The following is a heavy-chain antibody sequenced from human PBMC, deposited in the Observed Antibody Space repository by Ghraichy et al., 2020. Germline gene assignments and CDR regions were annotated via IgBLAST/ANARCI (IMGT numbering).Heavy chain of an antibody. CDR1: GITFKKYV. V-gene: IGHV3-23*01. CDR2: IGGSGGST. CDR3: AKDYSRVDAFDL. D-gene: IGHD2-15*01. Sequence: GGSLRLSCAASGITFKKYVMTWVRQAPGKGLEWVSSIGGSGGSTYYADSVKGRFTISRDNSKNTLYLQMSSLRADDTAIYYCAKDYSRVDAFDLWGHGTLVTVSS. J-gene: IGHJ3*01.